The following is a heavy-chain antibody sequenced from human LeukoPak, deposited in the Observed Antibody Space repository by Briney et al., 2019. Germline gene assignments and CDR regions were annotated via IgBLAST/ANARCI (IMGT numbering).Heavy chain of an antibody. V-gene: IGHV3-30*18. J-gene: IGHJ4*02. CDR2: ISYDGSNK. CDR3: AKVSKDSGGGFDY. Sequence: GGSLRLSCAASGFTFSSYGMHWVRQAPGKGLEWVAVISYDGSNKYYADSVKGRFTISRDNSKNTLYLQMNSLRAEDTAVYYCAKVSKDSGGGFDYWGQGTLVTVSS. D-gene: IGHD3-16*01. CDR1: GFTFSSYG.